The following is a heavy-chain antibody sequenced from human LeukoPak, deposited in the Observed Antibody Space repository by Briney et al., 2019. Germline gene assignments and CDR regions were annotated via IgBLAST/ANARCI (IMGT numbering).Heavy chain of an antibody. D-gene: IGHD3-22*01. Sequence: PSETLSLTCAVYGGSFSGYYWTWIPQAPGKGLEWIGEINPSGRISYNPSLKSRLTISVDASKNQFSLNLRSLTAADTAVYYCARGRQEVSMIVVVMTAVSYYLDVWGKGTTVTVS. CDR2: INPSGRI. V-gene: IGHV4-34*01. CDR1: GGSFSGYY. CDR3: ARGRQEVSMIVVVMTAVSYYLDV. J-gene: IGHJ6*03.